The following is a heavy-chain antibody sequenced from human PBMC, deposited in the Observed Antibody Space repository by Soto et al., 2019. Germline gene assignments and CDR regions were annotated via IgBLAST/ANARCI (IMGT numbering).Heavy chain of an antibody. D-gene: IGHD3-10*01. CDR3: ARYGSGSSVWFDP. CDR1: GGSLSSYY. V-gene: IGHV4-59*01. CDR2: IYYSEST. Sequence: ASETLSLTCTVSGGSLSSYYWSWIRQPPGKGLEWIGYIYYSESTNYNPSLKSRVTISVDTSKNQFSLKLSSVTAADTAVYYCARYGSGSSVWFDPWGQGTLVTV. J-gene: IGHJ5*02.